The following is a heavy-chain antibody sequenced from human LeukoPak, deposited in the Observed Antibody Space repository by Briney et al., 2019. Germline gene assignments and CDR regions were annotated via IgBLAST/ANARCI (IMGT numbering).Heavy chain of an antibody. CDR1: GFTFSNYA. V-gene: IGHV3-23*01. CDR3: AKWGDYDVLTGYYDADD. J-gene: IGHJ4*02. Sequence: PGASLTLSCAASGFTFSNYAKSWVRQPPGKGLEWVSNITGSGGNTYYADSVKGRFTISRDNYKTTVFLQMNSLRAAVTAVYYCAKWGDYDVLTGYYDADDWGQGALVTVFS. CDR2: ITGSGGNT. D-gene: IGHD3-9*01.